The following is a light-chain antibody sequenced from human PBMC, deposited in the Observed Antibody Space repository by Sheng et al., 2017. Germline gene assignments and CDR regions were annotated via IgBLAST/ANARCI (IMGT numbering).Light chain of an antibody. CDR2: DVS. V-gene: IGLV2-14*01. J-gene: IGLJ1*01. CDR3: SSRTSSSPYV. CDR1: SSDVGAYNS. Sequence: QSALTQPASVSGSHGQSIAISCTGTSSDVGAYNSVSWFQQHPGKAPKLLIYDVSNRPSGVSNRFSGSKSGNTASLTISGLQAEDEADYYCSSRTSSSPYVFGTGTTVTVL.